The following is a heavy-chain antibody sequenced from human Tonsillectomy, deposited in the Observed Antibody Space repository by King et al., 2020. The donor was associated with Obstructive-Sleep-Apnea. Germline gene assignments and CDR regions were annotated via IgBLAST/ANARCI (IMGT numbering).Heavy chain of an antibody. V-gene: IGHV3-9*01. CDR3: AKDLSRGWYSPLDY. D-gene: IGHD6-19*01. J-gene: IGHJ4*02. CDR2: ISWNSGSI. Sequence: VQLVESGGGLVRPGRSLRLSCAASGFNFDDYAMHWVRQAPGKGLEWVSGISWNSGSIGYADSVKGRFTISRDNAKNSLYLQINRLKPEDTALYYCAKDLSRGWYSPLDYWGQGTLVTVSS. CDR1: GFNFDDYA.